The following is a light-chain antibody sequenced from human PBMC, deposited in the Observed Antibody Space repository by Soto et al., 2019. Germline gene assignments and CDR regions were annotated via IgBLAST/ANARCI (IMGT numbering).Light chain of an antibody. J-gene: IGLJ2*01. Sequence: QSVLTQPASVSGSPGQSITISCTGTSSDVGGYNYVSWYQQHPGKAPKLMIYDVRSRPSGVSNRFSGSKSGNTASLTISGLQAEDEAEYYCSSYTSSSTLVVFGGGTQLTVL. CDR3: SSYTSSSTLVV. V-gene: IGLV2-14*01. CDR1: SSDVGGYNY. CDR2: DVR.